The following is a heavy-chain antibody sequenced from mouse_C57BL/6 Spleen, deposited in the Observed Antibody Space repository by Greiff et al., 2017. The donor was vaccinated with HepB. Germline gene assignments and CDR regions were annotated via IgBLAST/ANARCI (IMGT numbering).Heavy chain of an antibody. CDR3: ARGGDYDYYYFDY. D-gene: IGHD2-4*01. CDR2: IYPRDGST. CDR1: GYTFTSYD. J-gene: IGHJ2*01. V-gene: IGHV1-85*01. Sequence: VQGVESGPELVKPGASVKLSCKASGYTFTSYDINWVKQRPGQGLEWIGWIYPRDGSTKYNEKFKGKATLTVDTSSSTAYMELHSLTSEDSAVYFCARGGDYDYYYFDYWGQGTTLTVSS.